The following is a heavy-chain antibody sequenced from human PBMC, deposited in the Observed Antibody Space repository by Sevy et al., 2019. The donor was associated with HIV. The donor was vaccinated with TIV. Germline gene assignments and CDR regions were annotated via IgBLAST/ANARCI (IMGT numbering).Heavy chain of an antibody. Sequence: GGCLRLSCAASGFTPSTHGMHWVRQAPGKGLEWVAVIGYDGSNKYYADSVKGRFTISRDNSKNTLFLQMDSLRAEDTAVYYCARDPRMYGDYLLAYFDSWGQGTLVTVSS. CDR3: ARDPRMYGDYLLAYFDS. J-gene: IGHJ4*02. CDR1: GFTPSTHG. V-gene: IGHV3-33*01. D-gene: IGHD2-8*01. CDR2: IGYDGSNK.